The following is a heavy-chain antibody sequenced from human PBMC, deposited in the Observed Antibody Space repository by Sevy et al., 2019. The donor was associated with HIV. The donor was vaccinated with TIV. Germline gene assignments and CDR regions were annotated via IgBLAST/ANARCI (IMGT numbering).Heavy chain of an antibody. CDR1: GVTFSSYG. CDR2: ISYDGSKK. V-gene: IGHV3-30*03. Sequence: GGSLRLSCAASGVTFSSYGIHWVRQAPGKGLEWVAVISYDGSKKNHAESMKGRFTISRDNSKNTLYLEMSSLRPDDTYVYYCAHSSGLYGYYYGMDVWGQGTTVTVSS. CDR3: AHSSGLYGYYYGMDV. D-gene: IGHD3-3*01. J-gene: IGHJ6*02.